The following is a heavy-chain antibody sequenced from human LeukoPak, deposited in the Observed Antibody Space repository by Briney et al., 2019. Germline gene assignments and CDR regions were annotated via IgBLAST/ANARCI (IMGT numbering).Heavy chain of an antibody. Sequence: ASVKVSCKASGYTFTSYAMHWVRQAPGQRLEWMGWIDAGNGNTKYSQEFQGRVTITRDTSASTAYMELSSLRSEDMAVYYCAREGEWSGSSWLLTTNWFDPWGQGTLVTVSS. CDR2: IDAGNGNT. CDR1: GYTFTSYA. J-gene: IGHJ5*02. D-gene: IGHD6-13*01. CDR3: AREGEWSGSSWLLTTNWFDP. V-gene: IGHV1-3*03.